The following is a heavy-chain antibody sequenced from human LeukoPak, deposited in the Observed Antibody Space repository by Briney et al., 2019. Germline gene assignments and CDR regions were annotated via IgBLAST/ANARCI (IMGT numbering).Heavy chain of an antibody. J-gene: IGHJ4*02. CDR3: ARFGIAVAGQRPALY. D-gene: IGHD6-19*01. V-gene: IGHV4-39*07. CDR2: IYYSGST. CDR1: GGSISSSSYY. Sequence: PSETLSLTCTVSGGSISSSSYYWGWIRQPPGKGLEWIGSIYYSGSTYYNPSLKSRVTISVDTSKNQFSLKVTSVTAADTAVYYCARFGIAVAGQRPALYWGQGTLVTVSS.